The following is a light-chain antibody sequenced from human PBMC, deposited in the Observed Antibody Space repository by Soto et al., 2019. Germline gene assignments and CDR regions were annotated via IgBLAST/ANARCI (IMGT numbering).Light chain of an antibody. J-gene: IGKJ4*02. CDR3: QQCSGWPLT. V-gene: IGKV3-11*01. Sequence: EILIAQSPLTGSFSPSERPTLSCVASQHVTRYLAWYQQKPGQAPSLFIYGTFNRVSGIPARFSGTGSGTVFTLTISSVASEDSAIYYCQQCSGWPLTFGGGTKVDIK. CDR2: GTF. CDR1: QHVTRY.